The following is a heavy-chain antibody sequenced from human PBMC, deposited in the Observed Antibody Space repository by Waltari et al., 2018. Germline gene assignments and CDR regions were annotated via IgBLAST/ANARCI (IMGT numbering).Heavy chain of an antibody. J-gene: IGHJ5*02. CDR2: IIPIFGTA. CDR1: GGTFSSYA. V-gene: IGHV1-69*01. D-gene: IGHD3-3*01. CDR3: ARGLKRITIFGVVTTEYNWFDP. Sequence: QVQLVQSGAEVKKPGSSVKVSCKASGGTFSSYAISWVRQAPGQGLEWMGGIIPIFGTANYAQKCQGRVTITADESTSTAYMELSSLRSEDTAVYYCARGLKRITIFGVVTTEYNWFDPWGQGTLVTVSS.